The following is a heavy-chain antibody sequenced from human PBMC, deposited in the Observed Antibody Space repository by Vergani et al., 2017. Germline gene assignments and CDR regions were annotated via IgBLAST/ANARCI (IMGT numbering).Heavy chain of an antibody. Sequence: QVQLVESGGGVVQPGRSLRLSCAASGFTFSSCGMHWVRQAPGKGLEWVAFIRYDGSNKYYADSVKGRFTISRDNSKNTLYLQMNSLRAEDTAVYYCAKGLNWNDDLVFDIWGQGTMVTVSS. J-gene: IGHJ3*02. CDR2: IRYDGSNK. V-gene: IGHV3-30*02. CDR1: GFTFSSCG. CDR3: AKGLNWNDDLVFDI. D-gene: IGHD1-20*01.